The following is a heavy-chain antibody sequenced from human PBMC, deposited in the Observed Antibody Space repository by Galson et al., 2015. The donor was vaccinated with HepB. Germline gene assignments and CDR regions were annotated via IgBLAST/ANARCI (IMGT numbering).Heavy chain of an antibody. Sequence: SLRLSCAASGFTVSSYAMSWVRQAPGKGLEWVSGFGGSFGGSGGSTYYADSVKGRFTISRDNSKNTLYLQMNSERAEDTALYYCERDWDYIGYWGQGTLVTVSS. J-gene: IGHJ4*02. V-gene: IGHV3-23*01. CDR1: GFTVSSYA. CDR2: FGGSFGGSGGST. CDR3: ERDWDYIGY. D-gene: IGHD3-16*01.